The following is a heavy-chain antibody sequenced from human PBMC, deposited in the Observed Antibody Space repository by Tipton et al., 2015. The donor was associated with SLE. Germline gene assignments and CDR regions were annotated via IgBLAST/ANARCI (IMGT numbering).Heavy chain of an antibody. V-gene: IGHV3-64*01. J-gene: IGHJ4*02. Sequence: SLRLSCAASGFTFSSYAMHWVRQAPGKGLEYVSAISGNGGSTYYANSVKGRFTNSRDNSKNTLYLQMNSLRAEDTALYYCARGYDFWIGSLPGYGGQGTLVSVSS. CDR1: GFTFSSYA. CDR2: ISGNGGST. D-gene: IGHD3-3*01. CDR3: ARGYDFWIGSLPGY.